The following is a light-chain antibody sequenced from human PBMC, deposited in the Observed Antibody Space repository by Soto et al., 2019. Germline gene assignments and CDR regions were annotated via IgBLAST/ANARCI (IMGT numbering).Light chain of an antibody. J-gene: IGLJ1*01. V-gene: IGLV2-14*01. CDR3: SSFTSSGTRV. CDR1: SSDVGGYNY. CDR2: EVS. Sequence: QSALTQPASVSGSPGQSITISCTGTSSDVGGYNYVSWYQQHPGKAPKVMIYEVSNRPSGVSNRFSGSKSGNTASLTISGRQVEDEADYYCSSFTSSGTRVLGTGTKRTVL.